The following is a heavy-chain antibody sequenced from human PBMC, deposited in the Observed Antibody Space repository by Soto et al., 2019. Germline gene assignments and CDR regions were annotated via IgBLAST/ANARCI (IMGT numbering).Heavy chain of an antibody. J-gene: IGHJ3*02. D-gene: IGHD3-10*01. CDR2: VTNTSSNT. Sequence: GGSLRLSCTTSGFTFTAYAMSWVRQTPGKGLEWVSAVTNTSSNTYYADSVKGRFTISRDNSKNSLYLQMNSLRAEDTAVYYCARDLALRVTMVRGVMAFDIWGQGTMVTVSS. V-gene: IGHV3-23*01. CDR3: ARDLALRVTMVRGVMAFDI. CDR1: GFTFTAYA.